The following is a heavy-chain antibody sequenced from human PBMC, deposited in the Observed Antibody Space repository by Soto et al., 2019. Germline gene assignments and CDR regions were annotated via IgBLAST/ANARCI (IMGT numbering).Heavy chain of an antibody. J-gene: IGHJ6*02. Sequence: EVQLVESGGGSVQPGGSLRLSCAASGSTVSGHWMHWVRQEPGRGLVWVSLISPDGSVTTYADSVKGRFTISRDNAKNTLTLRMNSLRAEDTAVYYCARGINYAMDVWGQGTTVTVSS. CDR2: ISPDGSVT. CDR1: GSTVSGHW. CDR3: ARGINYAMDV. V-gene: IGHV3-74*01.